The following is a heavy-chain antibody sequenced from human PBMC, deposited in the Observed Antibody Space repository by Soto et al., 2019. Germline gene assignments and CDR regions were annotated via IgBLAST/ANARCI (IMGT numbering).Heavy chain of an antibody. D-gene: IGHD3-10*01. V-gene: IGHV4-39*01. CDR1: GGSISSSSYY. CDR2: IYYSGST. Sequence: GTLSLTCTVSGGSISSSSYYWGWIRQPPGKGLEWIGSIYYSGSTYYNPSLKSRVTISVDTSKNQFSLKLSSVTAADTALYYCARHPSYGSGTYLIRSGGHYYYYGMDVWGQGTTVTVSS. CDR3: ARHPSYGSGTYLIRSGGHYYYYGMDV. J-gene: IGHJ6*02.